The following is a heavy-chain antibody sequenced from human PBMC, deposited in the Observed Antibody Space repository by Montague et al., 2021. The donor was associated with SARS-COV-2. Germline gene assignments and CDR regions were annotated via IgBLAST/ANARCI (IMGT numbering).Heavy chain of an antibody. J-gene: IGHJ4*02. CDR2: IYYSGTT. Sequence: SETLSLTCSVSSGSIISSGYYWGWIRQPPGKELEWIGNIYYSGTTYYNPSLQSRGTISVDTSKNHLSLKLSSVTAADTAVYFRARGMIRGVTTPFDYWGQGSQNTVSS. CDR1: SGSIISSGYY. V-gene: IGHV4-39*02. D-gene: IGHD3-10*01. CDR3: ARGMIRGVTTPFDY.